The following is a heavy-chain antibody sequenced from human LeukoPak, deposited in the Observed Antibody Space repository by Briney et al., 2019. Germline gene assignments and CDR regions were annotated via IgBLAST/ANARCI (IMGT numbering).Heavy chain of an antibody. CDR2: IYTSGST. CDR3: ARGSLAPDY. Sequence: SETLSLTCAVSGYSVSSGYYWSWIRQPAGKGLELIGRIYTSGSTNYNPSFKSRVTMSVDTSKNQFSLNLSSVTAADTAMYYCARGSLAPDYWGQGTLVTVSS. D-gene: IGHD2-15*01. V-gene: IGHV4-4*07. J-gene: IGHJ4*02. CDR1: GYSVSSGYY.